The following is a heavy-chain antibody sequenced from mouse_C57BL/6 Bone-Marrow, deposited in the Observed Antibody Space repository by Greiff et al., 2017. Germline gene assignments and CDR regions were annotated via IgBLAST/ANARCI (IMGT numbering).Heavy chain of an antibody. Sequence: QVQLQQPGAELVRPGTSVKLSCKASGYTFTSYWMHWVKQRPGQGLEWIGVIDPSDSYTNYNQKFKGKATLTVDTSSSTAYMQLSSLTSEDSAVYYCAREERFPSYFDTWGEGTTLTVSP. J-gene: IGHJ2*01. V-gene: IGHV1-59*01. CDR1: GYTFTSYW. CDR2: IDPSDSYT. CDR3: AREERFPSYFDT.